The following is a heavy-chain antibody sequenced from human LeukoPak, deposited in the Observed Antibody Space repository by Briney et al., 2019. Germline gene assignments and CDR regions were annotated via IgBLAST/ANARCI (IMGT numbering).Heavy chain of an antibody. J-gene: IGHJ6*03. CDR2: ISTSSSYI. D-gene: IGHD3-10*01. CDR3: TRDLRGADSYYYYYMDV. CDR1: EFTFSSYS. V-gene: IGHV3-21*01. Sequence: GGSLRLSCAASEFTFSSYSMNWVRQAPGKGLEWVSSISTSSSYIYYADSLKGRFTISRDNAKNSLYLQMNSLRAEDTAVYYCTRDLRGADSYYYYYMDVWGKGTTVTVSS.